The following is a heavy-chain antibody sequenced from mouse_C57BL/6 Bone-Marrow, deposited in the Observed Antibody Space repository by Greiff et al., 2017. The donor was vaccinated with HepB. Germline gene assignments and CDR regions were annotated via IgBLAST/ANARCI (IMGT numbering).Heavy chain of an antibody. CDR3: ARYSKGANYYAMDY. Sequence: QVQLQQPGAELVKPGASVKLSCKASGYTFTSYWMHWVKQRPGQGLEWIGMIHPNSGSTNYNEKFKSKATLTVDKSSSTAYMQLSSLTSEDSAVYYCARYSKGANYYAMDYWGQGTSVTVSS. J-gene: IGHJ4*01. CDR2: IHPNSGST. V-gene: IGHV1-64*01. CDR1: GYTFTSYW. D-gene: IGHD2-5*01.